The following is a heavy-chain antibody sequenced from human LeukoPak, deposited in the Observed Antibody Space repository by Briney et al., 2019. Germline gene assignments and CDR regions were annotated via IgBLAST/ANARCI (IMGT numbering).Heavy chain of an antibody. Sequence: ASVRVSCKASGYTFTNYAIHWVRQAPGQGLEWMGWINAGNGNTRYSQKLQDRVTITRDTSANTVYMELSSLGSEDTAVYFCARGLLWFGELSPPGYWGQGTLVTVSS. D-gene: IGHD3-10*01. CDR1: GYTFTNYA. J-gene: IGHJ4*02. V-gene: IGHV1-3*01. CDR3: ARGLLWFGELSPPGY. CDR2: INAGNGNT.